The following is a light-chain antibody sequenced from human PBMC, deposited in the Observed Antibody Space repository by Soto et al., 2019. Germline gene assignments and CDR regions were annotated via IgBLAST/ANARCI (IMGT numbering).Light chain of an antibody. Sequence: DIQMTQSPSSVSASVGDRVTITCRASQGISSWLAWYQQKPGKAPKLLIYAASSLQSGVPSRFSSSGSGTEFTLSTSSLQPEDYSTYCCKQANRFHLSFDGRTNVEIK. J-gene: IGKJ4*01. CDR2: AAS. V-gene: IGKV1D-12*01. CDR3: KQANRFHLS. CDR1: QGISSW.